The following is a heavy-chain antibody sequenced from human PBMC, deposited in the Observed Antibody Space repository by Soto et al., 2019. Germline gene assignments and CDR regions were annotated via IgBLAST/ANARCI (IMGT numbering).Heavy chain of an antibody. Sequence: SVKVSCKASGGTFSSYAISWVRQAPGQGLEWMGGIIPIFGTANYAQKFQGRVTITADESTSTAYMELSSLGSEDTAVYYCARDRGVVVPAATHYYYYGMDVWGQGTTVTVSS. V-gene: IGHV1-69*13. CDR2: IIPIFGTA. J-gene: IGHJ6*02. CDR1: GGTFSSYA. D-gene: IGHD2-2*01. CDR3: ARDRGVVVPAATHYYYYGMDV.